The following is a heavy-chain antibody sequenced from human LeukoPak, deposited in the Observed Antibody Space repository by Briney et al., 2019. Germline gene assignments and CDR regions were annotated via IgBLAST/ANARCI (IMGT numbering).Heavy chain of an antibody. D-gene: IGHD5-12*01. CDR3: ARNGRGYSGYDRLYYFDY. CDR1: GGTFSSYT. CDR2: IIPILGIA. V-gene: IGHV1-69*02. Sequence: GASVKVSCKASGGTFSSYTISWVRQAPGQGLEWMGRIIPILGIANYAQKFQGRVTITADKSTSTAYMELSSLRSEDTAVYYCARNGRGYSGYDRLYYFDYWGQGTQVTVSS. J-gene: IGHJ4*02.